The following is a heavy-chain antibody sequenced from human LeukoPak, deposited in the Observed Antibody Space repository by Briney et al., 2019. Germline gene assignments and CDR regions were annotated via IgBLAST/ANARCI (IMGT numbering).Heavy chain of an antibody. CDR1: GFTFSSYG. V-gene: IGHV3-23*01. Sequence: GGSLRLSCAASGFTFSSYGISWVRQAPGKGLEWVSAISGSGGSTYYADSVKGRFTISRDNSKNTLYLQMNSLRAEDTAVYYCAKNAISTGYYMWYYYYYYMDAWGKGTTATISS. D-gene: IGHD3-9*01. J-gene: IGHJ6*03. CDR2: ISGSGGST. CDR3: AKNAISTGYYMWYYYYYYMDA.